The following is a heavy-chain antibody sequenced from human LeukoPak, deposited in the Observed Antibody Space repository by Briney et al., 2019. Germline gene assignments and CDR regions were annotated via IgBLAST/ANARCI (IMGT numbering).Heavy chain of an antibody. V-gene: IGHV1-2*04. J-gene: IGHJ6*02. CDR2: INLHTGGA. D-gene: IGHD2-8*01. Sequence: ASVKVSCKASGYTFTGYYMHWVRQAPGQGLEWMGCINLHTGGAHYAQKFQDWVSLTRDTSIYTAFMELSSLRSDATAIYYCARDFLGRTNGGSNYFGMDVWGQGTTVTVSS. CDR1: GYTFTGYY. CDR3: ARDFLGRTNGGSNYFGMDV.